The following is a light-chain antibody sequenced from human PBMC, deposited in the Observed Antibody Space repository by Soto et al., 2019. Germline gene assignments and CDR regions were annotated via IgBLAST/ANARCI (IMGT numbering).Light chain of an antibody. J-gene: IGKJ1*01. CDR1: QSISNC. V-gene: IGKV1-5*02. CDR3: QQYNSHSTWT. CDR2: DAS. Sequence: DIRMAQSPSTLSASVGDRVTIICRASQSISNCLAWYQQRPGKAPKLLISDASSLESGVPSRFSGSGSGTEFILTIASLQPDDFATYYCQQYNSHSTWTFGQGTRVEIK.